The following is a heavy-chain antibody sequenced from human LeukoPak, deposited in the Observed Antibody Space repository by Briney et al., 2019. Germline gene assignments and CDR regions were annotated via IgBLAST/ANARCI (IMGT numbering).Heavy chain of an antibody. J-gene: IGHJ4*02. CDR3: ARAARGYGSGSYYDY. CDR1: GFTFSSYA. Sequence: GGSLRLSCAASGFTFSSYAMSWVRQAPGKGLEWVSAISGSGGSTYYADSVKGRFTISRDNSKNTLYLQMNSLRAEDTAVYYCARAARGYGSGSYYDYWGQGTLVTVSS. CDR2: ISGSGGST. V-gene: IGHV3-23*01. D-gene: IGHD3-10*01.